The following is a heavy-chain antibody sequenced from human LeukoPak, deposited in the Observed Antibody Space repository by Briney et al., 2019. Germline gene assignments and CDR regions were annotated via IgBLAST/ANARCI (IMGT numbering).Heavy chain of an antibody. J-gene: IGHJ4*02. V-gene: IGHV3-7*01. CDR1: GFTFSSYW. D-gene: IGHD4-17*01. CDR3: AREHGDYDGALDY. CDR2: IKQDGSEK. Sequence: GRSLRLSCAASGFTFSSYWMSWVRQAPGKGLEWVANIKQDGSEKYYVDSVKGRFTISRDNAKNSLYLQMNSLRAEDTAVYYCAREHGDYDGALDYWGQGTLVTISS.